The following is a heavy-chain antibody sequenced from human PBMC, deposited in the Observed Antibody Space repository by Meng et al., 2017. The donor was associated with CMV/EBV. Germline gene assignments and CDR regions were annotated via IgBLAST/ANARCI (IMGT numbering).Heavy chain of an antibody. CDR2: INCGDDRP. D-gene: IGHD1-26*01. Sequence: VKLVGSRAEKPKPAASLKVSCNASALSTGGLCVGWMRQPPGQGLEWIAIINCGDDRPNSPQLYQRRSTMTKDTSTRTVYMMLSSHRADTTAVYCCARASGCVGDSWGQGTLVTVSS. V-gene: IGHV1-46*01. J-gene: IGHJ4*02. CDR3: ARASGCVGDS. CDR1: ALSTGGLC.